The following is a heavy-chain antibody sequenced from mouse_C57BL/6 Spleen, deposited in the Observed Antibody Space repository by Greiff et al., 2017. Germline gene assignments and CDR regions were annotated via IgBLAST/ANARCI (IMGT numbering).Heavy chain of an antibody. J-gene: IGHJ3*01. CDR3: ARDDYDAWFAY. CDR2: IYPGSGSP. Sequence: QVQLQQPGAELVKPGASVKMSCKASGYTFTSYWITWVKQRPGQGLEWIGYIYPGSGSPNYNEKFKSKATLTVDKSSSTAFMQLSSLTSEDSAVYYCARDDYDAWFAYWGQGTLVTVSA. D-gene: IGHD2-4*01. CDR1: GYTFTSYW. V-gene: IGHV1-55*01.